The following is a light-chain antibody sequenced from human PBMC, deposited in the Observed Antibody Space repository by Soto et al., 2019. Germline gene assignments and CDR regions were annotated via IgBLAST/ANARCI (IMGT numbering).Light chain of an antibody. V-gene: IGKV1-39*01. CDR3: QQSYRTPRT. J-gene: IGKJ1*01. CDR2: AAS. Sequence: DIQMTQSPSSLSASVRDRVTITCRASQSISSYLNWYQQKPGKAPKLLIYAASSLQSGVPSRFSGSGSGTDFTLTVSSLQPEDFATYFCQQSYRTPRTFGQGTKVEVK. CDR1: QSISSY.